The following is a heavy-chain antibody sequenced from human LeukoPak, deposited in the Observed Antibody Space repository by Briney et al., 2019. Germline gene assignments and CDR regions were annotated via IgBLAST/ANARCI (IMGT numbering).Heavy chain of an antibody. J-gene: IGHJ5*02. CDR1: GGSLSGYY. CDR2: IYSGGST. CDR3: ARMVATSGFDP. D-gene: IGHD3-10*01. Sequence: PSETLSLTCAVNGGSLSGYYWSWVRQAPGKGLEWVSVIYSGGSTYYADSVKGRFTISRDNSKNTLYLQMNSLRAEDTAVYYCARMVATSGFDPWGQGTLVTVSS. V-gene: IGHV3-53*01.